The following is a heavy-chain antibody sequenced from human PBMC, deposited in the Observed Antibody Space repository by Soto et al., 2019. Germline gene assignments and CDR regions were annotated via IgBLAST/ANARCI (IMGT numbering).Heavy chain of an antibody. J-gene: IGHJ6*02. D-gene: IGHD2-21*02. CDR1: GYTFTGYY. Sequence: QVQLVQSGAEVKKPGASVKVSCKASGYTFTGYYMHWVRQAPGQGLEWMGWINPNSGGTNYAQKFQGWVTMTRDTSISTAYMELSRLRSDDTAVYYCAREGCGGDCYSVGLDYYYYGMDVWGQGTTVTVSS. CDR2: INPNSGGT. V-gene: IGHV1-2*04. CDR3: AREGCGGDCYSVGLDYYYYGMDV.